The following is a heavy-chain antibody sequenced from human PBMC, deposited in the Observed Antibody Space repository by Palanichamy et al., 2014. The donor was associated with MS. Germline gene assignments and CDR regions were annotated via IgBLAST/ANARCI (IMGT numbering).Heavy chain of an antibody. CDR1: GFTFSNYA. D-gene: IGHD4-17*01. CDR3: ATQPLTLTTVTR. V-gene: IGHV3-23*01. Sequence: EVQLLESGGGLVQPGGSLRLSCAASGFTFSNYAMSWVRQAPGKGLEWVSGISVSGDSTYYADSVRGRFTISRDDSKNTVYLEMNSLRAEDTAVYYCATQPLTLTTVTRWGQGTLVTVSS. J-gene: IGHJ4*02. CDR2: ISVSGDST.